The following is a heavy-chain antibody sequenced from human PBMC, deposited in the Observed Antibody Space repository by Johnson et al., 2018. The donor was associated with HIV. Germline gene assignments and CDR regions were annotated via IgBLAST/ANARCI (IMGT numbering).Heavy chain of an antibody. J-gene: IGHJ3*02. CDR1: GFTFSSYD. CDR2: IGTAGDT. CDR3: TTDPYGGRRDAFEI. Sequence: VRLVESGGGLVQPGGSLRLSCAASGFTFSSYDMHWVRQATGKGLEWVSAIGTAGDTYYPGSVKGRFTLSRDDSKNMLHLQMNSLKTEDTAVYYCTTDPYGGRRDAFEIWGQGTMVTVSS. D-gene: IGHD1-26*01. V-gene: IGHV3-13*01.